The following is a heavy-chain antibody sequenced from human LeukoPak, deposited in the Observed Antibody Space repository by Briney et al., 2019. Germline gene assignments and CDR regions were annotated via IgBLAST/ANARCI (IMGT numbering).Heavy chain of an antibody. J-gene: IGHJ4*02. V-gene: IGHV3-23*01. CDR1: GFTFSSYA. CDR2: ISGSGGSL. Sequence: GGSLRLSCAASGFTFSSYAMSWVRLAPGKGLDWVSTISGSGGSLYYADSVRGRFTISRDNSKNTLYLQMNSLRAEDTAVYYCAKLMGSLDAWGSCRFSFDSWGQGTLVTVSS. D-gene: IGHD3-16*02. CDR3: AKLMGSLDAWGSCRFSFDS.